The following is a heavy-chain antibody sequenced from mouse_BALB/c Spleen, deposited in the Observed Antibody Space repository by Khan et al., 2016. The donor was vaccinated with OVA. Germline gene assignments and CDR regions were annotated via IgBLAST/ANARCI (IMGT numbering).Heavy chain of an antibody. CDR2: IDPANGNT. D-gene: IGHD1-2*01. V-gene: IGHV14-3*02. J-gene: IGHJ4*01. CDR1: GFNIKNTY. Sequence: VQLQQSGTEFVKPGASVRLSCTASGFNIKNTYIHWVKQRPEQRLEWIGRIDPANGNTKYDPRFQGKASITSDTSSNSASLHLSSLTSEDTAVYYCAHSLLLYAMDSWGQGTSVTVSS. CDR3: AHSLLLYAMDS.